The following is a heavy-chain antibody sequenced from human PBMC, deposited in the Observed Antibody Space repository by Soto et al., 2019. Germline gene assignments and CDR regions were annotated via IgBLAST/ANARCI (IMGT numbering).Heavy chain of an antibody. D-gene: IGHD4-17*01. CDR3: ASGMTTVTNNEVGRFDY. Sequence: GGSLRLSCAASGFTFSSYGMHWVRQAPGKGLEWVAVIWYDGSNKYYADSVKGRFTISRDNSKNTLYLQMNSLRAEDTAVYYCASGMTTVTNNEVGRFDYWGQGTLVTVSS. J-gene: IGHJ4*02. CDR1: GFTFSSYG. CDR2: IWYDGSNK. V-gene: IGHV3-33*01.